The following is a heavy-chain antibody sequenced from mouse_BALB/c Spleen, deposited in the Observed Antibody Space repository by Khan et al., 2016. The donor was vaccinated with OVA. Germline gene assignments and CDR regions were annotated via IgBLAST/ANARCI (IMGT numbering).Heavy chain of an antibody. Sequence: EVQLQQSGPGLVKPSQSLSLTCTVTGYSITSEYTWNWIRQFPENKLEWMGFISYSGNTRYNPSLKSRISITRDTSKNQFFLQLNSVTSEDTATYYCARKDYYDYDPFPYWGQGTLVTVPA. CDR2: ISYSGNT. V-gene: IGHV3-2*02. CDR3: ARKDYYDYDPFPY. J-gene: IGHJ3*01. CDR1: GYSITSEYT. D-gene: IGHD2-4*01.